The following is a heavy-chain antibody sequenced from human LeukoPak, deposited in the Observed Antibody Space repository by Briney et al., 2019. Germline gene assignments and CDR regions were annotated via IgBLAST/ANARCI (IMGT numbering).Heavy chain of an antibody. CDR2: MNPNSGNT. D-gene: IGHD1-26*01. J-gene: IGHJ4*02. CDR1: GYTFTSYD. Sequence: PRASVTVSCKASGYTFTSYDINWVRQATGQGLEWMGWMNPNSGNTGYAQKFQGRVTMTRDKSISTAYMELSRLRSDDTAVYYCARDLRVGASYWGQGTLVTVSS. V-gene: IGHV1-8*01. CDR3: ARDLRVGASY.